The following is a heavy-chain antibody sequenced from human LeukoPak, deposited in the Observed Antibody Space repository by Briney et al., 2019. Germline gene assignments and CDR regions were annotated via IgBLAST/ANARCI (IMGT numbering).Heavy chain of an antibody. CDR1: GFTFSDSD. D-gene: IGHD6-13*01. V-gene: IGHV3-73*01. Sequence: GGSLRLSCAASGFTFSDSDMHWVRQASGKGLEWVGRIRSKAKSYATAYAAPVKGRFTISRDESKNTLYLQMNSLRAEDTAVYYCATTGYSSRNYWGQGTLVTVSS. CDR2: IRSKAKSYAT. J-gene: IGHJ4*02. CDR3: ATTGYSSRNY.